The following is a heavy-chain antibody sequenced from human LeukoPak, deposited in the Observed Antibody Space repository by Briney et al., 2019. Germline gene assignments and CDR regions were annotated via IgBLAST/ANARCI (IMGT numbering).Heavy chain of an antibody. CDR2: VHNVGST. J-gene: IGHJ4*02. D-gene: IGHD6-19*01. Sequence: RPSETLSLTCTVSGVSTTNGIYYWAWIRQPPGKGLEWIGSVHNVGSTYYNLSLRSRVTMSIDTSKNQSSLRLNSVTAADTAVYYCARHAEYNSGWHFYLDHWGQGILVTVSS. CDR3: ARHAEYNSGWHFYLDH. CDR1: GVSTTNGIYY. V-gene: IGHV4-39*01.